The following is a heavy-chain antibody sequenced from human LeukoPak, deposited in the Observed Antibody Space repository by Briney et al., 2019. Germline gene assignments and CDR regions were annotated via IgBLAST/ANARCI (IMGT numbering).Heavy chain of an antibody. CDR2: IIPIFDTA. V-gene: IGHV1-69*01. CDR3: ARSFWPSMVFDY. CDR1: GGTFSSYA. J-gene: IGHJ4*02. Sequence: GSSVKVSCKASGGTFSSYAISWARQAPGQGLEWMGGIIPIFDTANYAQKFQGRVTITADESTSTAYMELSSLRSEDTAVYYCARSFWPSMVFDYWGQGTLVTVSS. D-gene: IGHD3-10*01.